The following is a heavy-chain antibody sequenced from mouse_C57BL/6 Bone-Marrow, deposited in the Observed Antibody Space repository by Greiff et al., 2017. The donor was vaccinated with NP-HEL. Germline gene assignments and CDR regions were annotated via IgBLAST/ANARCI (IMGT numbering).Heavy chain of an antibody. J-gene: IGHJ3*01. Sequence: QVHVKQSGAELARPGASVKLSCKASGYTFTSYGISWVKQRTGQGLEWIGEIYPRSGNTYYNEKFKGKATLTADKSSSTAYMELRSLTSEDSAVYFCARTIYDGYLWFAYWGQGTLVTVSA. CDR3: ARTIYDGYLWFAY. CDR1: GYTFTSYG. D-gene: IGHD2-3*01. V-gene: IGHV1-81*01. CDR2: IYPRSGNT.